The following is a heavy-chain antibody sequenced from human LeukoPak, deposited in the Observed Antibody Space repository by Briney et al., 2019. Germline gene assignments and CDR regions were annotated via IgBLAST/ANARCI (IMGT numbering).Heavy chain of an antibody. J-gene: IGHJ5*02. V-gene: IGHV4-34*01. D-gene: IGHD3-22*01. CDR3: ARSMIVVSRWFDP. CDR1: GGSFSGYY. CDR2: INHSGST. Sequence: SETLSLTCAVYGGSFSGYYWSWIRQPPGKGLEWIGEINHSGSTNYNPSLKSRVTISVDTSKNQFSLKLSSVTAADTAVYYCARSMIVVSRWFDPWGQGTLVTVSS.